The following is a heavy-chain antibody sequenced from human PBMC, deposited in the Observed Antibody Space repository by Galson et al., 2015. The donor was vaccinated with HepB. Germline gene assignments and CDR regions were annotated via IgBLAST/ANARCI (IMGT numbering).Heavy chain of an antibody. CDR1: GASFSIYW. CDR2: FAPGDSHT. J-gene: IGHJ4*02. CDR3: ARQVEYSNIPCLDY. V-gene: IGHV5-51*01. Sequence: QSGAEVKKPGESLKISCTDSGASFSIYWIAWVRQMPGKGLEWMGIFAPGDSHTRYSPSFQGQVTISADKSISTAYLQWSSLKASDTAIYYCARQVEYSNIPCLDYWGQGTLVTVSS. D-gene: IGHD6-13*01.